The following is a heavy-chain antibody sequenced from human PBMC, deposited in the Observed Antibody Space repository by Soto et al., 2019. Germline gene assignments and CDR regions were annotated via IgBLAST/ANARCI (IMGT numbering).Heavy chain of an antibody. CDR2: IRGFSPYT. CDR1: GFTFSSYG. Sequence: GGSLRLSCAASGFTFSSYGMTWVRQAPGKGLEWVSGIRGFSPYTFYAESVKGRFTISRDNAKNSLDLQMDSLRAEDTAVYYCARDRGYDAHDYYYNAMDVWGQETTVTVSS. D-gene: IGHD3-10*01. J-gene: IGHJ6*02. V-gene: IGHV3-21*01. CDR3: ARDRGYDAHDYYYNAMDV.